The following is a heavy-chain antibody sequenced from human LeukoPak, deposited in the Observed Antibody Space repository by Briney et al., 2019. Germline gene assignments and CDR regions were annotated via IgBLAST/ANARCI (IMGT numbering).Heavy chain of an antibody. CDR3: ARGGRRRYCSSTSCERSFDC. V-gene: IGHV4-34*01. Sequence: SETLSLTCAVYGGSFSGYYWSWIRQPPGKGLEWIGEINHSGSTNYNPSLKSRVTISVDTSKNQFSLKLSSVTAADTAVHYCARGGRRRYCSSTSCERSFDCWGQGTLVTVSS. D-gene: IGHD2-2*01. CDR2: INHSGST. CDR1: GGSFSGYY. J-gene: IGHJ4*02.